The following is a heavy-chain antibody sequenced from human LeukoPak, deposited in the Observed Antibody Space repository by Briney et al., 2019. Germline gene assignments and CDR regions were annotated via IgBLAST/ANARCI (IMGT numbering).Heavy chain of an antibody. CDR3: AKDHDYYGLESY. CDR2: IAYDGSNK. CDR1: GFTFISYG. V-gene: IGHV3-30*02. Sequence: GGSLRLSCAASGFTFISYGMHWVRQAPGKGLEWVAFIAYDGSNKYYADSVKGRFTISRDNSKNTLSLQMNSLRAEDTAVYYCAKDHDYYGLESYWGQGTLVTVSS. D-gene: IGHD3-10*01. J-gene: IGHJ4*02.